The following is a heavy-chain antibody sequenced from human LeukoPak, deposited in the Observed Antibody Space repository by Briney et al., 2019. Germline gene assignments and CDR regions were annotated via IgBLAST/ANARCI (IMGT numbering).Heavy chain of an antibody. J-gene: IGHJ5*02. D-gene: IGHD3-10*01. Sequence: GASVKVSCKASGYTFTSYGISWVRQAPGKGHEWMGWISAYNGNTNYAQKLQGRVTMTTDTSTSTAYMELRSLRSDDTAVYYCARDSNYYGSASGPWGQGTLVTVSS. CDR1: GYTFTSYG. V-gene: IGHV1-18*01. CDR3: ARDSNYYGSASGP. CDR2: ISAYNGNT.